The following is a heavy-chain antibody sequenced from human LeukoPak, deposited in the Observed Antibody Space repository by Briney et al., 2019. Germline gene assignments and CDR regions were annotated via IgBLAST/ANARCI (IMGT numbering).Heavy chain of an antibody. CDR1: GGSISSGGYY. J-gene: IGHJ4*02. D-gene: IGHD3-22*01. CDR3: AGAGINYYYDSSGLDY. Sequence: LSLTCTVSGGSISSGGYYWSWVRQAPGKGLEWVSVIYSGGSTYYADSVKGRFTISRDNSKNTLYLQMNSLRAEDTAVYYCAGAGINYYYDSSGLDYWGQGTLVTVSS. V-gene: IGHV3-53*01. CDR2: IYSGGST.